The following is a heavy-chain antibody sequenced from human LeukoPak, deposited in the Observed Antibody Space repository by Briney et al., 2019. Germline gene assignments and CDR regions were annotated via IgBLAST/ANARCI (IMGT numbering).Heavy chain of an antibody. CDR2: FDSEDGET. V-gene: IGHV1-24*01. J-gene: IGHJ3*02. CDR1: GYTLTELS. D-gene: IGHD3-16*01. CDR3: ATDRLSRLRTIPLRDAFDI. Sequence: GASVKVSCKVSGYTLTELSMHWVRQAPGKGLEWMGGFDSEDGETIYAQKFQGRVTMTEDTSTDTAYMELSSLRSEDTAVYYCATDRLSRLRTIPLRDAFDIWGQGTMVTVS.